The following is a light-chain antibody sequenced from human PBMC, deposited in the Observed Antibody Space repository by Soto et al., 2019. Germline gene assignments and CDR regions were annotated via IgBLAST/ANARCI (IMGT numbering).Light chain of an antibody. CDR2: DAS. J-gene: IGKJ5*01. CDR3: QQRSNWPPIT. V-gene: IGKV3-11*01. CDR1: QSVSNY. Sequence: EVVLTQSPATLSLSPGERATLSSRASQSVSNYLDWFKQKPGQAPRLLIYDASNRATGIPARFSGSGSGTDFTLTISSLEPEDFAVYYCQQRSNWPPITFGQGTRLEIK.